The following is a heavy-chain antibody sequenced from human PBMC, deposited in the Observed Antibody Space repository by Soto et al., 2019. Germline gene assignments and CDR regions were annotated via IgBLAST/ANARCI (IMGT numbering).Heavy chain of an antibody. D-gene: IGHD6-19*01. CDR1: GFTFSSYG. V-gene: IGHV3-33*01. CDR2: IWYDGSNK. Sequence: ESGGGVVQRGGSLRLSCAASGFTFSSYGMHWVHQAPGKGLEWVAVIWYDGSNKYYADSVKGRYTISRDDSNNTVYLQMNSLGAEDTAVYYCTRDPLIAVAAYDAFDIWGQGTSVTVSS. CDR3: TRDPLIAVAAYDAFDI. J-gene: IGHJ3*02.